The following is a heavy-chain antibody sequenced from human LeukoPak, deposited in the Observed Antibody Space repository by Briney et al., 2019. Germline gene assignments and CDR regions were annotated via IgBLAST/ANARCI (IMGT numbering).Heavy chain of an antibody. J-gene: IGHJ5*02. D-gene: IGHD3-16*01. CDR1: GYTFTSYG. CDR3: ARTPGWGTPFPQKLAGPFDP. CDR2: ISAYNGNT. Sequence: ASVKVSCKASGYTFTSYGISWVRQAPGQGLEWMGWISAYNGNTNYAQKLQGRVTMTTDTSTSTAYMELRSLRSDDTAVYYCARTPGWGTPFPQKLAGPFDPWGQGTLVTVSS. V-gene: IGHV1-18*01.